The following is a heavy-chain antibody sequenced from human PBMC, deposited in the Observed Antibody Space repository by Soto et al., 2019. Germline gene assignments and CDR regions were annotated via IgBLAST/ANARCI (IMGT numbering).Heavy chain of an antibody. V-gene: IGHV4-38-2*02. CDR2: IYHSGST. Sequence: SETLSLTCAISGYSISSGYYWGWIRQPPGKGLEWIGSIYHSGSTYYNPSLRSRVTISVDTSKNQFSLKLSSVTAADTAVYYCAREEVIGGYVFWGQGTLVTVSS. CDR3: AREEVIGGYVF. J-gene: IGHJ4*02. D-gene: IGHD5-12*01. CDR1: GYSISSGYY.